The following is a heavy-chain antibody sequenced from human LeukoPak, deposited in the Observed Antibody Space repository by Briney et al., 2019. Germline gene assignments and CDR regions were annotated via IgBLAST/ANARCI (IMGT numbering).Heavy chain of an antibody. V-gene: IGHV3-21*01. J-gene: IGHJ4*02. CDR2: ISRSSSYI. D-gene: IGHD2-2*01. Sequence: GGSLRLSCAASGFTFSSYAMSWVRQAPGKGLEWVSSISRSSSYIYYADSVKGRFTISRDNAKNSLYLQMNSLRAEDTAVYYCARDGQYCSSTSCYPNDYWGQGTLVTVSS. CDR1: GFTFSSYA. CDR3: ARDGQYCSSTSCYPNDY.